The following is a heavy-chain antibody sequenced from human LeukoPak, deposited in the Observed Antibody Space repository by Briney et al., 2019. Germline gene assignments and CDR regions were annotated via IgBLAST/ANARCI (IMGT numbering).Heavy chain of an antibody. CDR1: GYSFTGYY. Sequence: ASVKVSCKASGYSFTGYYMHWVRQAPGQGLEWMGWINPNSGGTNYAQKFQGRVTMTRDTSISTAYMELSRLRSDDTAVYYCASPYCSSTSCYGLDYWGQGTLVTVSS. CDR2: INPNSGGT. J-gene: IGHJ4*02. V-gene: IGHV1-2*02. D-gene: IGHD2-2*01. CDR3: ASPYCSSTSCYGLDY.